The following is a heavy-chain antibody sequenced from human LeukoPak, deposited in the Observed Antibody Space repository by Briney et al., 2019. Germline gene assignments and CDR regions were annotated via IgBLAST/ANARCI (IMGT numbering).Heavy chain of an antibody. Sequence: GGSLRLSCAASGFTFSSYWMHWVRQVPGKGLVWVPRINNDGSTTRYADSVKGRFTISRDNAKNTVYLQMNSLRAEDTAVYYCVRGGVTGSGTYYVLNWGQRTLITVSS. J-gene: IGHJ4*02. CDR1: GFTFSSYW. V-gene: IGHV3-74*01. CDR3: VRGGVTGSGTYYVLN. CDR2: INNDGSTT. D-gene: IGHD3-10*01.